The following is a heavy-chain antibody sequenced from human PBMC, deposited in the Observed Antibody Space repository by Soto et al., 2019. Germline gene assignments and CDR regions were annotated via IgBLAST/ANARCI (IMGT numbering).Heavy chain of an antibody. J-gene: IGHJ4*02. CDR1: GGSFSGYY. V-gene: IGHV4-34*01. CDR3: ARAAPRYCSGGSCYSGRDS. D-gene: IGHD2-15*01. CDR2: INHSGST. Sequence: QVQLQQWGAGLLKPSETLSLTCAVYGGSFSGYYWSWIRQPPGKGLEWIGEINHSGSTNYNPSLKSRVTISVDTSKTQFSLKLSSVSAADTAVYYCARAAPRYCSGGSCYSGRDSWGQGTLVTVSS.